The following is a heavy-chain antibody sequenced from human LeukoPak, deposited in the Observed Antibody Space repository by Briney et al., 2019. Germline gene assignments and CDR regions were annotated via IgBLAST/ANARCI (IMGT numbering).Heavy chain of an antibody. D-gene: IGHD6-19*01. J-gene: IGHJ4*02. Sequence: PGGSLRLSCAASGFTFRNYLMNWVRQAPGKGLEWVSAVSGSGGSTYYADSVRGRFTVSRDNSQITLYLQMNSLGAEDTAVYFCARGPLTEVAGTTWDSWGRGTLVTVSS. CDR2: VSGSGGST. CDR3: ARGPLTEVAGTTWDS. V-gene: IGHV3-23*01. CDR1: GFTFRNYL.